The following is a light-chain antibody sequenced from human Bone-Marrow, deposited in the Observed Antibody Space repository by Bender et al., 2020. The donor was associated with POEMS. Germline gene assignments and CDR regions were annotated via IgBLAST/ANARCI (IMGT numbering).Light chain of an antibody. CDR2: RNN. V-gene: IGLV1-40*01. Sequence: QSVLTQPPSVSGAPGQRVTISCTGSSSNTGSGYDINWYQHLPGTAPKLLIYRNNQRPSGVPDRFSASKSGTSASLAITGLQAEDEGDYYCQSYDNSLGGWVFGGGTKLTVL. CDR1: SSNTGSGYD. J-gene: IGLJ3*02. CDR3: QSYDNSLGGWV.